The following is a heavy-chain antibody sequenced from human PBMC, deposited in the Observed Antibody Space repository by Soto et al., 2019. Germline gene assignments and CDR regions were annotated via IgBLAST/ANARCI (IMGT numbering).Heavy chain of an antibody. J-gene: IGHJ4*02. Sequence: SETLSLTCAVYGGSFSGYYWSWIRQPPGKRMEWIGEINHSGSTNYNPSLKSRVTISVDTSKNQFSLKLSSVTAADTAVYYCARGLVDTAITGHFDYWGQGTLVTVSS. CDR3: ARGLVDTAITGHFDY. D-gene: IGHD5-18*01. CDR2: INHSGST. V-gene: IGHV4-34*01. CDR1: GGSFSGYY.